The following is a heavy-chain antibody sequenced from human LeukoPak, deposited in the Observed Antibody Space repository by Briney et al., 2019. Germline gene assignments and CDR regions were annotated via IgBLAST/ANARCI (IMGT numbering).Heavy chain of an antibody. D-gene: IGHD3-10*01. Sequence: GGSLRLSCAASGFTFSSYAMSWVRQAPGKGLEWVSAISGSGGSTYYADSVKGRFTISRVNSKNTLYLQMNSLRAEDTAVYYCAKDQGPLLWFGEFTETDYWGQGTLVTVSS. CDR1: GFTFSSYA. CDR2: ISGSGGST. CDR3: AKDQGPLLWFGEFTETDY. J-gene: IGHJ4*02. V-gene: IGHV3-23*01.